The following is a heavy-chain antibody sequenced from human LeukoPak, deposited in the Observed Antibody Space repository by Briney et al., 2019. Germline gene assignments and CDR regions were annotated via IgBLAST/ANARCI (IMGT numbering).Heavy chain of an antibody. V-gene: IGHV4-39*01. CDR1: GGSISSSSYY. CDR2: IYYSGST. Sequence: SETLSLTCTVSGGSISSSSYYWGWILQPPGKGLEWIGSIYYSGSTYYNPSLKSRVTISVDTSKNQFSLKLSSVTAADTAVYYCARQYAYYYGSGAHFQHWGQGTLVTVSS. J-gene: IGHJ1*01. CDR3: ARQYAYYYGSGAHFQH. D-gene: IGHD3-10*01.